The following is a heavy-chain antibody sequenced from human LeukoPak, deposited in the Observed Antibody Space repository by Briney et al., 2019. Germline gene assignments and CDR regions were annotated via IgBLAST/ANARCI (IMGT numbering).Heavy chain of an antibody. J-gene: IGHJ6*03. D-gene: IGHD4-17*01. CDR3: ARGGMTTVPVHPTDYSYMDV. CDR1: GGSFSGHY. Sequence: PSETLSLTCAVYGGSFSGHYWSWIRQPPGKGLEWIGEINHSGSTNYNPSLKSRVTISVDTSKNQFSLKLSSVTAADTAVYYCARGGMTTVPVHPTDYSYMDVWGKGNTVTVSS. CDR2: INHSGST. V-gene: IGHV4-34*01.